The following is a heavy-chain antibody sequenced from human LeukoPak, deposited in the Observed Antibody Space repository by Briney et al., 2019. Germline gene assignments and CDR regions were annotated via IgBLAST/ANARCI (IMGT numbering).Heavy chain of an antibody. CDR1: GYTFTIYG. Sequence: ASVKVSFKASGYTFTIYGISWVRQAPGQGLEWMGWISAYNGNTNYAQKLQGRVTMTTDTDTSTAYMELGSLRYDDTAVYYCATSGGPIVVVPALSDAFDIWGQGTMVTVSS. V-gene: IGHV1-18*01. J-gene: IGHJ3*02. D-gene: IGHD2-2*01. CDR2: ISAYNGNT. CDR3: ATSGGPIVVVPALSDAFDI.